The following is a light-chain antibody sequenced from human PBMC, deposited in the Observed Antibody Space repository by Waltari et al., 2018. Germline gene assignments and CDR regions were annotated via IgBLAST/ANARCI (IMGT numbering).Light chain of an antibody. CDR3: SSYTSTKTGV. V-gene: IGLV2-14*01. CDR1: SSDVGRYNY. J-gene: IGLJ1*01. CDR2: GGS. Sequence: QSALTQPASVSGSPGQSITLSCPGTSSDVGRYNYVSWYQQYPGKAPQLMIYGGSYRPSGISNRFSGSKSGNTATLTISGLQAEDEADYYCSSYTSTKTGVFGTGTKVTVL.